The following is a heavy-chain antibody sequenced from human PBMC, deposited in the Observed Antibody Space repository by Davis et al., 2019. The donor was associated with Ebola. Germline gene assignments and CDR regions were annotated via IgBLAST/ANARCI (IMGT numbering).Heavy chain of an antibody. Sequence: AASVKVSCKASGYTFTSYGISWVRQARGQRLEWIGWIVVGSGNTNYAQKFQERVTLTRDMSTSTAYMELSSLRSEDTAVYFCAADPVVATRLGAFDIWGQGTMVTVSS. CDR2: IVVGSGNT. J-gene: IGHJ3*02. CDR1: GYTFTSYG. V-gene: IGHV1-58*02. D-gene: IGHD6-6*01. CDR3: AADPVVATRLGAFDI.